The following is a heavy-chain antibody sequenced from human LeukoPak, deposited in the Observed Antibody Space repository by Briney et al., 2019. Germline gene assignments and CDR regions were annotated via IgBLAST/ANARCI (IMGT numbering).Heavy chain of an antibody. Sequence: GGSLRLSCEASGFSFSTSWMSWVRQAPGKGLEWVANIKEDGTEKYYVDSVKGRFTISRDDAKNSLCLQMSNLRAEDTAVYYCARASKFWSDPDAFDIWGQGTMVTVSS. CDR1: GFSFSTSW. CDR3: ARASKFWSDPDAFDI. CDR2: IKEDGTEK. V-gene: IGHV3-7*01. J-gene: IGHJ3*02. D-gene: IGHD2-2*01.